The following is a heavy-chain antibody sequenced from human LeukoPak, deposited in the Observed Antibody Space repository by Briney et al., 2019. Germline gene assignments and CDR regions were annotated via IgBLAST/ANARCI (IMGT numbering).Heavy chain of an antibody. J-gene: IGHJ4*02. Sequence: GGSLRLSCAASGFTFSSFAMSWVRQAPGKGLDWVSSISGSGAGTYYADSVKGRFTISRDNSKNTLYLQMNSLRAEDTAVYYCAKGSSGWYKLYYFDYWGQGTLVTVSS. V-gene: IGHV3-23*01. D-gene: IGHD6-19*01. CDR1: GFTFSSFA. CDR3: AKGSSGWYKLYYFDY. CDR2: ISGSGAGT.